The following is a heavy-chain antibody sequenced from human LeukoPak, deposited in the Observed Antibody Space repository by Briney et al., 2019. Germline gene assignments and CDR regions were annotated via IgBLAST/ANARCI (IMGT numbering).Heavy chain of an antibody. J-gene: IGHJ4*02. V-gene: IGHV3-48*03. CDR1: GFTFSNYE. Sequence: GGSLRLSCAASGFTFSNYEMHWVRQAPGKELEWVSYISGSGTTIYYADSVKGRFTISRDNAKNSLYQQMNSLRAEDTAVYYCAREISSGWSFDYWGQGTLVTVSS. CDR3: AREISSGWSFDY. CDR2: ISGSGTTI. D-gene: IGHD6-19*01.